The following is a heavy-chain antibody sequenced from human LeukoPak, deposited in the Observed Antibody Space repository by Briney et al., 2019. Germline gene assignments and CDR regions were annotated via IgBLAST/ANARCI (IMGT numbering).Heavy chain of an antibody. V-gene: IGHV4-34*01. D-gene: IGHD3-3*01. CDR2: INHSGST. CDR1: GGSFSGYY. CDR3: AREYFWSGYYPFDY. Sequence: SETLSLTCAVYGGSFSGYYWSWIRQPPGKGLEWIGEINHSGSTNYNPSLKSRVTIPVDTSKNQFSLKLSSVTAADTAVYYCAREYFWSGYYPFDYWGQGTLVTVSS. J-gene: IGHJ4*02.